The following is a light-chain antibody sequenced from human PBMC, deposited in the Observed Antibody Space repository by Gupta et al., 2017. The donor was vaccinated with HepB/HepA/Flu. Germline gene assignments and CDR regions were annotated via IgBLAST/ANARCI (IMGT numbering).Light chain of an antibody. CDR1: KLGDKY. V-gene: IGLV3-1*01. CDR3: QAWDSITAGVV. J-gene: IGLJ2*01. CDR2: QDS. Sequence: SYELTQPPSVSVSPGQTASITCSGDKLGDKYACCEQQNTGQSPVLVIYQDSKRAFGVPERFSGSNYGNSATLTISGPQARDEADYYCQAWDSITAGVVFGGGTKLTVL.